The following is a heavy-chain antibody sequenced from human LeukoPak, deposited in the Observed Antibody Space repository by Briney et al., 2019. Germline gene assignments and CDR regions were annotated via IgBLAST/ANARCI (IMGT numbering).Heavy chain of an antibody. V-gene: IGHV3-33*06. CDR2: IWYDGSNK. Sequence: GRSLRLSCAASGFTFSSYGMHWVRQAPGKGLEWVAVIWYDGSNKYYADSVKGRFTISRDNSKNTLYLQMNSLRAEDTAVYFCAKDQTTMGNLYYYDSGGYWDFDYWGQGTLVTVSS. CDR3: AKDQTTMGNLYYYDSGGYWDFDY. D-gene: IGHD3-22*01. CDR1: GFTFSSYG. J-gene: IGHJ4*02.